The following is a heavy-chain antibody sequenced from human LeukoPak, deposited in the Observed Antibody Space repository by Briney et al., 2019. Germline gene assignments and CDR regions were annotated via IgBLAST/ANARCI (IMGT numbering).Heavy chain of an antibody. Sequence: SVKVSCKASGGTFSSYAISWVRQAPGQGLEWMGGIIPIFGTANYAQKFQGRVTITADESTSTAYMELSSLRSEDTAVYYCARDGAYCGGDCYSAGDYYYMDVWGKGTTVTVSS. CDR1: GGTFSSYA. V-gene: IGHV1-69*13. CDR3: ARDGAYCGGDCYSAGDYYYMDV. D-gene: IGHD2-21*01. CDR2: IIPIFGTA. J-gene: IGHJ6*03.